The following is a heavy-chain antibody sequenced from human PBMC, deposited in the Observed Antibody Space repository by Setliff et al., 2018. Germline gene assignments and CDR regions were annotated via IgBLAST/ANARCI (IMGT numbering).Heavy chain of an antibody. CDR3: ANEHGTTVTVENYHYYMDV. J-gene: IGHJ6*03. Sequence: EASVKVSCKASGGTFSSKAISWVRQAPGQGLEWMGGFIPSFGTANYAQKFQGRLTITADGSTSTAYMELRSLKSEDTAVYYCANEHGTTVTVENYHYYMDVWGKGTTVTVSS. CDR2: FIPSFGTA. CDR1: GGTFSSKA. V-gene: IGHV1-69*13. D-gene: IGHD4-4*01.